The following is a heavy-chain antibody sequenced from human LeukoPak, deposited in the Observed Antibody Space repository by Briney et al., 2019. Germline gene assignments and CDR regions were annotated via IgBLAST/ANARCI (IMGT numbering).Heavy chain of an antibody. CDR2: IIPIFGTA. V-gene: IGHV1-69*05. D-gene: IGHD6-19*01. CDR3: AKDTSSGWYGENAFDI. Sequence: GASVKVSCKASGGTFSSYAISWVRQAPGQGLEWMGGIIPIFGTANYAQKFQGRVTITTDESTSTAYMELSSLRSEDTAVYYCAKDTSSGWYGENAFDIWGQGTMVTVSS. J-gene: IGHJ3*02. CDR1: GGTFSSYA.